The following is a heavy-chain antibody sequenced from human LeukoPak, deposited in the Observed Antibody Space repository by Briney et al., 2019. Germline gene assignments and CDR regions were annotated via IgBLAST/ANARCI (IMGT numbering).Heavy chain of an antibody. V-gene: IGHV1-46*01. CDR1: GYTFTSYY. CDR3: ARDMDRSVRGAFAI. Sequence: ASVKVSCKASGYTFTSYYMHWVRQAPGQGLEWVGIINPIGGSTSYAQTFQGGVTMARDTSTSTVYMELSSVRSEDTAVYYCARDMDRSVRGAFAIWGQGTMVTVSS. D-gene: IGHD3-10*01. J-gene: IGHJ3*02. CDR2: INPIGGST.